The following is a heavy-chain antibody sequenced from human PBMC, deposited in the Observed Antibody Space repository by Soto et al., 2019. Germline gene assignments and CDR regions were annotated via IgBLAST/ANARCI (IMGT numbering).Heavy chain of an antibody. V-gene: IGHV3-23*01. CDR2: ISGSADST. CDR1: GFSFSSFA. Sequence: EVQLLESGGGFIHPGGSLRLSCAASGFSFSSFAMNWVRQAPGKGLEWVSIISGSADSTFYADSVKGRFTISRDNSKSTVFLQIKSLRAEDTAVYYCAKPRGAMIYAISVYGMDVWGQGTTVTVSS. D-gene: IGHD3-22*01. CDR3: AKPRGAMIYAISVYGMDV. J-gene: IGHJ6*02.